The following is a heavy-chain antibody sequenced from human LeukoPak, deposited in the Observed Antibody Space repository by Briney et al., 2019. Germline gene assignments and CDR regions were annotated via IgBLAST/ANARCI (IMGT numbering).Heavy chain of an antibody. Sequence: GGSLRLSCAASGFTVSSNYMSWVRQAPGKGLEWVSVIYSGGSTYYADSVEGRFTISRDNSKNTLYLQMNSLRAEDTAVYYCAKDWGYGDYIDYWGQGTLVTVSS. V-gene: IGHV3-53*01. D-gene: IGHD3-16*01. CDR2: IYSGGST. CDR1: GFTVSSNY. J-gene: IGHJ4*02. CDR3: AKDWGYGDYIDY.